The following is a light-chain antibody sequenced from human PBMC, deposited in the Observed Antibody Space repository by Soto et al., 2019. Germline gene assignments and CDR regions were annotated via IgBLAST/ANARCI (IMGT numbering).Light chain of an antibody. CDR2: KAS. CDR3: QQYNTLFPYT. V-gene: IGKV1-5*03. J-gene: IGKJ2*01. Sequence: DIQMTQSPSTLSASVGDRVTITCRASQSVSYWLAWYQQKPGKDPKLLIYKASNLESGVPSRFSGSGSGTEFTLTISSLQPDDFATYYCQQYNTLFPYTFGQGTKFDIK. CDR1: QSVSYW.